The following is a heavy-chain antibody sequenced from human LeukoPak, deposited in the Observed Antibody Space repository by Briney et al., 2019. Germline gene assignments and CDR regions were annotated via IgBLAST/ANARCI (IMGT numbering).Heavy chain of an antibody. CDR3: ASTRQQLVSQFDY. Sequence: ASVKVSCKASGGTFSSYAISWVRQAPGQGLEWMGGIIPIFGTANCAQKFQGRVTITADESTSTAYMELSSLRSEDTAVYYCASTRQQLVSQFDYWGQGTLVTVSS. J-gene: IGHJ4*02. D-gene: IGHD6-13*01. CDR1: GGTFSSYA. V-gene: IGHV1-69*13. CDR2: IIPIFGTA.